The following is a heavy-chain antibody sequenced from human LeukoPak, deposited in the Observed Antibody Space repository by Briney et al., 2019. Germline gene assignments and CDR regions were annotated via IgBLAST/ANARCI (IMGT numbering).Heavy chain of an antibody. J-gene: IGHJ4*02. V-gene: IGHV4-39*02. D-gene: IGHD6-13*01. CDR3: ARDAYSSSRNDY. CDR2: IYYSGST. CDR1: GGSISSSSYY. Sequence: PSETLSLTCTVSGGSISSSSYYWGWIRQPPGKGLEWIGSIYYSGSTYYNPSLKSRATISVDTSKNQSSLKLSSVTAADTAVYYCARDAYSSSRNDYWGQGTLVTVSS.